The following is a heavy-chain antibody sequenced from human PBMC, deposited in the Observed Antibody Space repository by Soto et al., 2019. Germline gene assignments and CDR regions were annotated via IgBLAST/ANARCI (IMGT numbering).Heavy chain of an antibody. CDR3: AKGYCSSTSCSFDY. CDR2: ISGTGDTT. D-gene: IGHD2-2*01. Sequence: GGSLRRSCPASGFTFTNFAMNWVRQAPGKGLEWVSVISGTGDTTYNADSVKGQFTISRDNSMNTAFLQMNSLRVEDTALYYCAKGYCSSTSCSFDYWGQGTLVTVSS. V-gene: IGHV3-23*01. J-gene: IGHJ4*02. CDR1: GFTFTNFA.